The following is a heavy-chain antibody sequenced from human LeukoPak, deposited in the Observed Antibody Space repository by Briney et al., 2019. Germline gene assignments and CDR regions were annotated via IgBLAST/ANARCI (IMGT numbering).Heavy chain of an antibody. CDR1: GFSISSND. CDR3: AKRSPPY. V-gene: IGHV3-66*04. CDR2: IYISAIT. D-gene: IGHD3-10*01. J-gene: IGHJ4*02. Sequence: TGGSLRLSCTASGFSISSNDMNWVRQSPGKGLEWVSLIYISAITKYADSVQGRFTVSRDNSKNTLYLQMNSLRAEDTAVYYCAKRSPPYWGQGALVTVSS.